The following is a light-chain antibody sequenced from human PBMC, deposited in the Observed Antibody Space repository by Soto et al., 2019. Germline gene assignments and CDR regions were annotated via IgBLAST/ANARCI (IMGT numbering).Light chain of an antibody. CDR3: ASWDDSLSGVVV. Sequence: QSVLTQPPSASGTPGQRVTISCSGSSSNIGSNYVYWYQQLPGAAPKLLIYRNYQRPSGVPDRFSGSKSGTSASLAISGLRSEDEADYYCASWDDSLSGVVVFGGGTKVTVL. CDR2: RNY. J-gene: IGLJ3*02. CDR1: SSNIGSNY. V-gene: IGLV1-47*01.